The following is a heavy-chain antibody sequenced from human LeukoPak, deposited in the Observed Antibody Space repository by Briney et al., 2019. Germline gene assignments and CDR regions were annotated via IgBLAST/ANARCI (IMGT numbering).Heavy chain of an antibody. D-gene: IGHD2-2*01. CDR1: GFTFNNYA. CDR2: TSYDGNNK. V-gene: IGHV3-30-3*01. Sequence: GGSLRLSCAASGFTFNNYAMHWVRQAPGKRLEWVAVTSYDGNNKYYPESVKGRFTVSRDNSKNTLYLQMNSLRAEDTAVYYCAKGLSASCYAGLDYWGQGTLVTVSS. CDR3: AKGLSASCYAGLDY. J-gene: IGHJ4*02.